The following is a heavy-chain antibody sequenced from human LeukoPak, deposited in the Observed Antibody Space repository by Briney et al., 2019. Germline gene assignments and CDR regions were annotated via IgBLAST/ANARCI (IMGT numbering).Heavy chain of an antibody. J-gene: IGHJ5*02. V-gene: IGHV3-21*01. CDR1: GFTFSSYS. CDR2: ISSSSYI. Sequence: GGSLRLSCAASGFTFSSYSMNWVRQAPGKGLEWVSSISSSSYIYYADSVKGRFTISRDNAKNSLYLQMNSLRAEDTAVYYCARDVSSSAYYYDSSGYQLINWFDPWGQGTLVTVSS. D-gene: IGHD3-22*01. CDR3: ARDVSSSAYYYDSSGYQLINWFDP.